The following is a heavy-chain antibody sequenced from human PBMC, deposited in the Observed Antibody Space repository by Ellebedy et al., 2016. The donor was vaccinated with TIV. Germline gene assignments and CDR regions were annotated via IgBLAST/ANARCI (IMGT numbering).Heavy chain of an antibody. Sequence: MPSETLSLTCSVPGGSIGRYFWTWIRQSPEKGLEWIGYVFSSGYTNYNPSLESRVTISIDTSKNQFSLKLSSVTAADTAVYYCARQYNYGTSGYYVDYWGQGTLLTVSS. V-gene: IGHV4-59*08. J-gene: IGHJ4*02. CDR1: GGSIGRYF. CDR2: VFSSGYT. D-gene: IGHD3-22*01. CDR3: ARQYNYGTSGYYVDY.